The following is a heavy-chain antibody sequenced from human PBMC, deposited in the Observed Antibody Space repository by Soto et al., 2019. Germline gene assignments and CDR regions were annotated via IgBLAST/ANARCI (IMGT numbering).Heavy chain of an antibody. CDR3: ARTEGRITRGDY. CDR1: GYSFTPYG. Sequence: QVQLVQSGAEVKKPGASVRVSCKASGYSFTPYGVTWVRQAPGQGLEWMGWISTYNGDTRVAQQHQGRVTLTTDTSTNAAHMELRSLRSDDTAIYSCARTEGRITRGDYLGQGTLVTVSS. V-gene: IGHV1-18*01. D-gene: IGHD3-10*01. CDR2: ISTYNGDT. J-gene: IGHJ4*02.